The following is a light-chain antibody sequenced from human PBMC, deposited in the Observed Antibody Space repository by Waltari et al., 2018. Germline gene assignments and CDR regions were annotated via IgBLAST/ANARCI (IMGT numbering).Light chain of an antibody. J-gene: IGKJ3*01. CDR3: QHYGGSPLFT. CDR1: QSVSSSY. V-gene: IGKV3-20*01. Sequence: EIVLTQSPGTLSLSPGERATLSCRASQSVSSSYLAWYQQKAGQAPRLLIYGASNRATGIPDRFSGTGSGTVFTLTISRLEPEDCAVYYCQHYGGSPLFTFGPGTRLDIK. CDR2: GAS.